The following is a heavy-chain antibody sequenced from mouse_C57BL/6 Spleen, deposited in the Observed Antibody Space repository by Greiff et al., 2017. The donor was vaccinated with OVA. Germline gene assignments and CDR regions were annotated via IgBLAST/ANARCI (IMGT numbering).Heavy chain of an antibody. D-gene: IGHD1-1*01. CDR3: GSYGSSYPFAY. J-gene: IGHJ3*01. V-gene: IGHV1-69*01. CDR1: GSTFTSYW. Sequence: QVQLQQPGAELVMPGASVKLSCKASGSTFTSYWMHWVKQRPGQGLEWIGEIDPSDSYTNYNQKFKGKSTLTVDKSSSTAYMQLSSLTSEDSAVYYCGSYGSSYPFAYWGQGTLVTVSA. CDR2: IDPSDSYT.